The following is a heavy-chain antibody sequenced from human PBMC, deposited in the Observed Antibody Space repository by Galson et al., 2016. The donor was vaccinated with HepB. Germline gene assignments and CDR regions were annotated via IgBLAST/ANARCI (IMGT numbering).Heavy chain of an antibody. CDR2: ISWNSGSI. V-gene: IGHV3-9*01. Sequence: SLRLSCAASGFTFDDYAMHWVRQAPGKGLEWVSGISWNSGSIGYADSVKGRFTISRDNAKNSLYLQMNSLRAEDTALYYCAKGGGSGWDYYLDYWGQGTLVTVSS. CDR1: GFTFDDYA. J-gene: IGHJ4*02. D-gene: IGHD6-19*01. CDR3: AKGGGSGWDYYLDY.